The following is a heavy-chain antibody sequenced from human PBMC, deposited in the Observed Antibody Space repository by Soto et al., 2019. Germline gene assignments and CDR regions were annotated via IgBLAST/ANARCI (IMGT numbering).Heavy chain of an antibody. D-gene: IGHD3-3*01. Sequence: ASVKVSCKASGYTFTSYGISWVRQAPGQGLEWMGWISAYNGNTNYTQKLQGRVTMTTDTSTSTAYMELRSLRSDDTAVYYCAREDFWSGTIVYYYYYGMDVWGQGTTVTVSS. CDR2: ISAYNGNT. CDR1: GYTFTSYG. V-gene: IGHV1-18*01. J-gene: IGHJ6*02. CDR3: AREDFWSGTIVYYYYYGMDV.